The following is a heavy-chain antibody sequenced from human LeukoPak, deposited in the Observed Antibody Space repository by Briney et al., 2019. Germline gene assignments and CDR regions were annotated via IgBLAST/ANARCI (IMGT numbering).Heavy chain of an antibody. Sequence: QSGGSLRLSCAASGFTFDDYGMSWVRQAPGKGLEWVSAISGSGGSTYYADSVKGRFTISRDNSKNTLYLQMNSLRAEDTAVYYCAKGEWELLWYFDYWGQGTLVTVSS. CDR1: GFTFDDYG. D-gene: IGHD1-26*01. CDR2: ISGSGGST. CDR3: AKGEWELLWYFDY. V-gene: IGHV3-23*01. J-gene: IGHJ4*02.